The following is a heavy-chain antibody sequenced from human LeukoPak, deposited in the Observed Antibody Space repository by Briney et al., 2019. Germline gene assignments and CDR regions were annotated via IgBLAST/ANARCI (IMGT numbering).Heavy chain of an antibody. CDR1: GGSISTYY. J-gene: IGHJ5*02. CDR2: IFYSGST. CDR3: ARGVAPIAMFAP. D-gene: IGHD3-16*01. V-gene: IGHV4-59*01. Sequence: SETLSLTCTVSGGSISTYYWSWIRQPPGKGLEWIGYIFYSGSTNYNPSLKSRVTISVDTSKNQFSLNLSSVTAADTAVYYCARGVAPIAMFAPGGRGPLVTVSS.